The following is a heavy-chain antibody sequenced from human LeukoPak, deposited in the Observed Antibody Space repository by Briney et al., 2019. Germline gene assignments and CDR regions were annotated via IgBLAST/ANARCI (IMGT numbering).Heavy chain of an antibody. Sequence: SETLSLTCTVSGVSISSYYWSWIRQPPGKGLEWIGYIYYSGSTNYNPSLKSRVTISVDTSKNQFSLKLSSVTAADTAVYYCARDRGPTVWGQGTLVTVSS. CDR3: ARDRGPTV. V-gene: IGHV4-59*01. J-gene: IGHJ4*02. D-gene: IGHD4-17*01. CDR1: GVSISSYY. CDR2: IYYSGST.